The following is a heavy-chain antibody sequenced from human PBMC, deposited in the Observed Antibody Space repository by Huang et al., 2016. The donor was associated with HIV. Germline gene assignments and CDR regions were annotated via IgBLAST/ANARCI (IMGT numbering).Heavy chain of an antibody. J-gene: IGHJ4*02. CDR1: GYGFSSYW. V-gene: IGHV5-51*01. Sequence: EVLLVQSGAELKEPGESLKISCKASGYGFSSYWSGWVGQKAGKGLEWMGINYPRDSETKYSPSFDGQVTISADKSTRTAYLQWESLKAPDTAIYFCARQVDGFRSHFDFWGQGTLVSVSS. CDR3: ARQVDGFRSHFDF. D-gene: IGHD5-18*01. CDR2: NYPRDSET.